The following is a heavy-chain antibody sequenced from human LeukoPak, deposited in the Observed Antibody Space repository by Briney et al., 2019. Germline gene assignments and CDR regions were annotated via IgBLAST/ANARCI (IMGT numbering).Heavy chain of an antibody. Sequence: ASVRVSCKASGYSFTNYDIIWVRQAPGQGLEWMGWINPDSGNTKYSQKVQGRVTMTTDTSTSTAYMELRSLRSDDTAVYYCARGDIIGLLLFDYWGQGTLVTVSS. V-gene: IGHV1-18*01. J-gene: IGHJ4*02. CDR3: ARGDIIGLLLFDY. CDR1: GYSFTNYD. CDR2: INPDSGNT. D-gene: IGHD3-22*01.